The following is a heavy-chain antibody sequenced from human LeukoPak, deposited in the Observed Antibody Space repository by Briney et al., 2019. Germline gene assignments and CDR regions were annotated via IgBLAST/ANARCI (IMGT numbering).Heavy chain of an antibody. CDR2: IYYSGST. V-gene: IGHV4-39*07. Sequence: SETLSLTCTVSGGSISSSYYYWGWIRQPPGTGLEWIGSIYYSGSTYYNPSLKSRVTISVDRSKNQFSLKLSSVTAADTAVYYCARDWGGYSGFEFDYWGQGTLVTVSS. J-gene: IGHJ4*02. CDR3: ARDWGGYSGFEFDY. CDR1: GGSISSSYYY. D-gene: IGHD2-15*01.